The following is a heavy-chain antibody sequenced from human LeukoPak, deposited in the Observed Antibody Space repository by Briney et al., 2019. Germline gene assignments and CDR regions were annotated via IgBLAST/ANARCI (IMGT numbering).Heavy chain of an antibody. J-gene: IGHJ4*02. CDR1: GFTFSSYG. Sequence: QPGGSLRLSCAASGFTFSSYGMHWVRQAPGKGLEWVAFIRYDGSNKYYADSVKGRFTISRDNSKNTLYLQMNSLRAEDTAVYYCARDHVVPAALDYWSQGTLVTVSS. CDR2: IRYDGSNK. V-gene: IGHV3-30*02. CDR3: ARDHVVPAALDY. D-gene: IGHD2-2*01.